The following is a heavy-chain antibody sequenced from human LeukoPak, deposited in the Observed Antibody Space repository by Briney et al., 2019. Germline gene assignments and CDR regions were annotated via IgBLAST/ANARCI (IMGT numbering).Heavy chain of an antibody. CDR1: GFTFSNAW. Sequence: GGSLRLSCAASGFTFSNAWMSWVRQAPGKGLEWVGRIKSKTDGGTTDYAAPVKGRFTISRDDSKNTLYLQMNSLKTEDTAVYYCTTVEYQLPLGLDYWGQGTLVTVSS. V-gene: IGHV3-15*01. J-gene: IGHJ4*02. CDR3: TTVEYQLPLGLDY. CDR2: IKSKTDGGTT. D-gene: IGHD2-2*01.